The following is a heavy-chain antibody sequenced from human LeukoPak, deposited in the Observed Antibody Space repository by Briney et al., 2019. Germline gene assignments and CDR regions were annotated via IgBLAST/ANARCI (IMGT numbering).Heavy chain of an antibody. CDR3: ARDLGGGYSPFDY. D-gene: IGHD1-26*01. Sequence: SETLSLTCTVSGDSISSSSYYWGWIRQPPGKGLEWIGSSYYSGNTYYNPSFKSRVTISVDTSKNQFSLKLSSVTAADTAVYYCARDLGGGYSPFDYWGQGTLVTVSS. CDR2: SYYSGNT. CDR1: GDSISSSSYY. J-gene: IGHJ4*02. V-gene: IGHV4-39*07.